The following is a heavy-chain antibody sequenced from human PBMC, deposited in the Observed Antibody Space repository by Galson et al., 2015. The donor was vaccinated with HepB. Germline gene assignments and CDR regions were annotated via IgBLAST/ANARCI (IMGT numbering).Heavy chain of an antibody. J-gene: IGHJ6*02. CDR3: ARTVATIDYYGMDV. CDR2: IDWDDDK. D-gene: IGHD5-12*01. V-gene: IGHV2-70*11. CDR1: GFSLSTSGMC. Sequence: PALVKPTQTLTLTCTFSGFSLSTSGMCVSWIRQPPGKALEWLARIDWDDDKYYSTSLKTRLTISKDTSKNQVVLTMTNMDPVDTATYYCARTVATIDYYGMDVWGQGTTVTVSS.